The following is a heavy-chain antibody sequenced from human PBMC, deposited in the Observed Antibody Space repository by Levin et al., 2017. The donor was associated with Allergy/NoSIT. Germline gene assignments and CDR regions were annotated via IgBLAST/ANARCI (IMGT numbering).Heavy chain of an antibody. CDR2: IKQDGSEK. CDR3: ARDHWGTMSPFDI. Sequence: PGGSLRLSCAASGFTFSSYWMSWVRQAPGKGLEWVANIKQDGSEKYYVDSVKGRFTISRDNAKNSLYLQMNSLRAEDTAVYYCARDHWGTMSPFDIWGQGTMVTVSS. CDR1: GFTFSSYW. J-gene: IGHJ3*02. D-gene: IGHD3-10*02. V-gene: IGHV3-7*04.